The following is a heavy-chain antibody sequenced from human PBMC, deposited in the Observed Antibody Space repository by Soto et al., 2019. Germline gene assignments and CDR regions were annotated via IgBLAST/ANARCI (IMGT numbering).Heavy chain of an antibody. V-gene: IGHV4-39*02. CDR2: IYYSGST. D-gene: IGHD2-2*01. J-gene: IGHJ6*03. CDR1: GGSISSSSYY. Sequence: TLSLTCTVSGGSISSSSYYWGWIHQPPGKGLEWIGSIYYSGSTYYDPSLKSRVTISVDTSKNQFSLKLSSVTAADTAVYYCARDRARYCSSTSCYDYYYYYYMDVWGKGTTVTVSS. CDR3: ARDRARYCSSTSCYDYYYYYYMDV.